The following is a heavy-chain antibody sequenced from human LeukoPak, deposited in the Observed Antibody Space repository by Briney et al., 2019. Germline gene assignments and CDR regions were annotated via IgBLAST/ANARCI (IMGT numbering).Heavy chain of an antibody. Sequence: GGSLRLSCAASGFTFSSYWMHWVRQAPGKGLVWVSRINSDGSSTSYADSVKGRFTISRDNAKNTLYLQMNGLRAEDTAVYYCARGVGYYYYMDVWGKGTTVTVSS. D-gene: IGHD1-26*01. CDR3: ARGVGYYYYMDV. CDR1: GFTFSSYW. J-gene: IGHJ6*03. CDR2: INSDGSST. V-gene: IGHV3-74*01.